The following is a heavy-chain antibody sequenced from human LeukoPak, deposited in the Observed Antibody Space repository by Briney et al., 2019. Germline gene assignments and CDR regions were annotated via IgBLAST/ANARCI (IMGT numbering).Heavy chain of an antibody. CDR3: AKDTSRGALSDYYYYGMDV. CDR2: ISSSSSYI. CDR1: GFTFSSYS. V-gene: IGHV3-21*04. Sequence: GGSLRLSCAASGFTFSSYSMNWVRQAPGKGLEWVSSISSSSSYIYYADSVKGRFTISRDNTKNSLYLQMNSLRAEDTALYYCAKDTSRGALSDYYYYGMDVWGQGTTVTVSS. D-gene: IGHD1-26*01. J-gene: IGHJ6*02.